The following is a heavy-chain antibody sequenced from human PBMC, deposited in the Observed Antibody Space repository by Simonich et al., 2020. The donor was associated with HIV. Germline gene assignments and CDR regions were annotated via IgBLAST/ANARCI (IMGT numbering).Heavy chain of an antibody. D-gene: IGHD2-2*01. V-gene: IGHV4-34*01. CDR2: NNHSESN. J-gene: IGHJ4*02. CDR3: ARGFYQRLYYFDY. Sequence: QVQLQQWGAGLLKPSETLSLTCAVYGGSFSGYYWSWIRKPPGKGLEWIGENNHSESNNNNPSPKSRVTISVDTSKNQFSLKLSSVTAADTAVYYCARGFYQRLYYFDYWGQGTLVTVSS. CDR1: GGSFSGYY.